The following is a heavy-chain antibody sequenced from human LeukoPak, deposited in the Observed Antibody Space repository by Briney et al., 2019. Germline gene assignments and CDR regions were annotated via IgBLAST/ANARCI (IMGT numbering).Heavy chain of an antibody. Sequence: ASVKVSCKASGYTFTSYGISWVRQAPGQGLEWMGWISAYNGNTNYAQKLQGRVTMTTDTSTSTAYMELRSLRFDDTAVYYCARDHEDIVVVPAAEPITPHYWGQGTLVTVSS. CDR2: ISAYNGNT. CDR3: ARDHEDIVVVPAAEPITPHY. J-gene: IGHJ4*02. V-gene: IGHV1-18*01. D-gene: IGHD2-2*01. CDR1: GYTFTSYG.